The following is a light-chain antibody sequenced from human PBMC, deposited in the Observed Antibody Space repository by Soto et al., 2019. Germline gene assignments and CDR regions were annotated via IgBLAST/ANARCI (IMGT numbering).Light chain of an antibody. CDR1: QSVSSN. J-gene: IGKJ1*01. Sequence: EIVMTQSPASLSLSPGERATLSCRASQSVSSNLAWYQQKPGQAPRLLIYGASTRATGIPARFSGSGSGTEFNVTISSLQSEDLAVYYCQQYNNWPWTFGQGTKVVIK. CDR2: GAS. CDR3: QQYNNWPWT. V-gene: IGKV3-15*01.